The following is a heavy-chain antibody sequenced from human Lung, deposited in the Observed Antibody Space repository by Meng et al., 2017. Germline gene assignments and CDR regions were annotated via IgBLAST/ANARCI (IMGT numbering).Heavy chain of an antibody. J-gene: IGHJ4*02. D-gene: IGHD6-13*01. Sequence: QVQVVQSGAEVRNPGASVKVSCKTSGYTFTRHGITWVRQASGQGLEWMGWISVHNGNTNYAEKFQGRVTMTTDTSTNTAYMELRSLTSDDTAVYYCARDLKPEGIATEYLDYWGQGTLVTVSS. CDR3: ARDLKPEGIATEYLDY. V-gene: IGHV1-18*01. CDR2: ISVHNGNT. CDR1: GYTFTRHG.